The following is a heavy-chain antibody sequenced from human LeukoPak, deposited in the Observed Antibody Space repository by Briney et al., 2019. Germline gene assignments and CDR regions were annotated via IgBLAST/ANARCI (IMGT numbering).Heavy chain of an antibody. CDR3: AREVEYSSSRRDYYGMDV. CDR2: MNPNSGNT. Sequence: ASVKVSCKASGYTFTSYDINWVRQATGQGLEWMGWMNPNSGNTGYAQKFQGRVTMTRNTSISTAYMELSSLRSEDTAVYYCAREVEYSSSRRDYYGMDVWGQGTTVTVSS. V-gene: IGHV1-8*01. CDR1: GYTFTSYD. J-gene: IGHJ6*02. D-gene: IGHD6-13*01.